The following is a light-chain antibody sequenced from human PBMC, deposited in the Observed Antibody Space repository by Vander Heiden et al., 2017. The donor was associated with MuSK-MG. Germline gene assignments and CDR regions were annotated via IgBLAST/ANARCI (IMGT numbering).Light chain of an antibody. CDR3: QQCNNSPCT. CDR2: AAS. J-gene: IGKJ3*01. V-gene: IGKV1-39*01. CDR1: QSISSS. Sequence: GDRVTITCRASQSISSSLHWYQQKPGKAPKILIYAASSLQSGVPSRFTDSGSGTDFTLTISSLQPDDFATYYCQQCNNSPCTFGAGTKVDFK.